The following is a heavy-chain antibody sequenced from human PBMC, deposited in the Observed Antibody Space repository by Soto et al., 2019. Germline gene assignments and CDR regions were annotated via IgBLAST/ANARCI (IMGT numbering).Heavy chain of an antibody. J-gene: IGHJ4*02. V-gene: IGHV3-9*01. D-gene: IGHD1-7*01. CDR2: ISWNSGSI. CDR3: AKGITGTTYVPFDY. CDR1: GFTFDDYA. Sequence: GGSLRLSCAASGFTFDDYAMHWVRQAPGKGLEWVSGISWNSGSIGYADSVKGRFTISRDNAKNSLYLQMNSLRAEDTALYYCAKGITGTTYVPFDYWGQGTLVTVSS.